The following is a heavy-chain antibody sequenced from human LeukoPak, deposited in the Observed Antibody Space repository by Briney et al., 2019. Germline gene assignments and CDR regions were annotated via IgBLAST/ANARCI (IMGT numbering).Heavy chain of an antibody. CDR2: IIPIFGTA. J-gene: IGHJ4*02. CDR3: ARGYDFWSGYYNY. V-gene: IGHV1-69*13. Sequence: ASVKVSCTASGGTFSSYAISWVRQAPGQGLEWMGGIIPIFGTANYAQKFQGRVTITADESTSTAYMELSSLRSEDTAVYYCARGYDFWSGYYNYWGQGTLVTVSS. D-gene: IGHD3-3*01. CDR1: GGTFSSYA.